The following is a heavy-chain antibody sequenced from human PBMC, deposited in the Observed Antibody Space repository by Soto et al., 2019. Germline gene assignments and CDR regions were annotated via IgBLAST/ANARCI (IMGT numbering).Heavy chain of an antibody. CDR3: ARNTSTYFDS. V-gene: IGHV4-38-2*01. CDR1: GYSISNGDY. J-gene: IGHJ4*02. Sequence: PSETLSLTCAVSGYSISNGDYWGWIRQAPGKGLEWIGSVYYSGSTHYEPSLRGRIAISVDTLKNQFSLRLPSVTAADTAMYFCARNTSTYFDSWGQGTPVTVPS. CDR2: VYYSGST.